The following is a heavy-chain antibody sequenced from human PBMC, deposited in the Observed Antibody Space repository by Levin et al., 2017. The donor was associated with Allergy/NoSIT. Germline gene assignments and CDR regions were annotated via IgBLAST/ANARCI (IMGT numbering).Heavy chain of an antibody. Sequence: SGPTLVKPTQTLTLTCTFSGFSLNTSGMCMSWNRQSPGRALEWLARIDWDDYKYYTPSLETRLTISKDTSKSQVVLTMTNMDPVDTATYYCARLRGEKRFDYWGQGTPVTVSS. CDR3: ARLRGEKRFDY. V-gene: IGHV2-70*11. CDR1: GFSLNTSGMC. CDR2: IDWDDYK. J-gene: IGHJ4*02. D-gene: IGHD3-10*01.